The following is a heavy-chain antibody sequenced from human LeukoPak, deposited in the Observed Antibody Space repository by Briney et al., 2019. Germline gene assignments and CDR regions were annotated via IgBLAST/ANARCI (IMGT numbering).Heavy chain of an antibody. CDR3: ASSRGSWPDYFDY. D-gene: IGHD6-13*01. Sequence: PGGSLRLSCAASGFTFSSYGMSWVRQAPGKRLEWVSAISGSGGSTYYADSVKGRFTISRDNSKNTLYLQMNSLRAEDTAVYYCASSRGSWPDYFDYWGQGTLVTVSS. CDR2: ISGSGGST. CDR1: GFTFSSYG. V-gene: IGHV3-23*01. J-gene: IGHJ4*02.